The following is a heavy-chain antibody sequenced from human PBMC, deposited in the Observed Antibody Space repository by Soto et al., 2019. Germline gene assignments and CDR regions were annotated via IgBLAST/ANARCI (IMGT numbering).Heavy chain of an antibody. CDR2: IHYSGST. Sequence: SETLSLTCVVSGGSISSHYWSWLRQPPGSGLEWIGYIHYSGSTNYSPSLKSRVTMSLDTSQNQFSLNVSSVTAADTAFYFCARRDYSTSSLGHFDFWGQGILVTVSS. CDR1: GGSISSHY. CDR3: ARRDYSTSSLGHFDF. J-gene: IGHJ4*02. D-gene: IGHD6-6*01. V-gene: IGHV4-59*11.